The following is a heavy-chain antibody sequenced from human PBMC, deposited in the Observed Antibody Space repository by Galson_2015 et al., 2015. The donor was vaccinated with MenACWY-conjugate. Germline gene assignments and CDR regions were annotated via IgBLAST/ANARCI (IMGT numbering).Heavy chain of an antibody. CDR1: GFTFSSYW. Sequence: SLRLSCAASGFTFSSYWMSWVRQAPGKGLEWVANIKHDGSEKHYVDSVKGRFTISRDNAKNSLYLQMSSLRDEDTAVYYCTRGAVAGGRGTDYGGQGTLVTVSS. D-gene: IGHD6-19*01. CDR3: TRGAVAGGRGTDY. CDR2: IKHDGSEK. V-gene: IGHV3-7*03. J-gene: IGHJ4*02.